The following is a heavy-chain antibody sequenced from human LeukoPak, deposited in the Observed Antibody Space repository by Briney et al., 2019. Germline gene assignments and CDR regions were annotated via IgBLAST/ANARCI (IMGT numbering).Heavy chain of an antibody. CDR3: ARGRESKTYYYYLDV. V-gene: IGHV4-34*01. CDR1: GGSFSGYY. D-gene: IGHD3-10*01. J-gene: IGHJ6*03. CDR2: INHSGST. Sequence: SETLSLTCAVYGGSFSGYYWSWIRQPPGKGLEWIGEINHSGSTNYNPSLKSRDTISVDTSKNQFSLKLSSVTAADTAVYYCARGRESKTYYYYLDVWGKGTTVTVSS.